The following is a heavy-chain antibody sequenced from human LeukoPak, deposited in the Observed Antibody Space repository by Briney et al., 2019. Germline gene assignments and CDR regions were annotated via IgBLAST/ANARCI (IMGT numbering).Heavy chain of an antibody. V-gene: IGHV3-21*01. CDR1: GFTFSTYY. Sequence: PGGSLRLSCAASGFTFSTYYMNWVRQAPGKGLEWVSSITTSSSYIYYADSVKGRFTISRDNAKNSLYLQMNSLRAEDTAVYYCAKGYTSGSGYFDYWGQGTLVTVSS. CDR3: AKGYTSGSGYFDY. J-gene: IGHJ4*02. D-gene: IGHD5-18*01. CDR2: ITTSSSYI.